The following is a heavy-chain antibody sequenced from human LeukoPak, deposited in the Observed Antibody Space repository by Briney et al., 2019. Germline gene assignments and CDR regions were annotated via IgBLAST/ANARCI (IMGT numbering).Heavy chain of an antibody. CDR1: GYTFTSYG. Sequence: ASVKVSCKASGYTFTSYGISWVRQAPGQGLEWMGWINPNSGGTNYAQKFQGRVTMTRDTSISTAYMELSRLRSDDTAVYYCARDGATVTTRRSEDYYYYYYMDVWGKGTTVTVSS. D-gene: IGHD4-17*01. V-gene: IGHV1-2*02. CDR2: INPNSGGT. CDR3: ARDGATVTTRRSEDYYYYYYMDV. J-gene: IGHJ6*03.